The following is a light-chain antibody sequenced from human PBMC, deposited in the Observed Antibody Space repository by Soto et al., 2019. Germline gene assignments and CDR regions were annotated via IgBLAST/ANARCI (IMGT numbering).Light chain of an antibody. CDR3: CSYAGSSTFV. CDR2: EAK. J-gene: IGLJ1*01. Sequence: QSALTQPASVSGSPGQSITISCTGTSSDVGSYNLVSWYQQYPGKAPKLMIYEAKKRPSGVSNRFSGSKSGNTASLTISGLQAEDEADYYCCSYAGSSTFVFGTGTKVTVL. CDR1: SSDVGSYNL. V-gene: IGLV2-23*01.